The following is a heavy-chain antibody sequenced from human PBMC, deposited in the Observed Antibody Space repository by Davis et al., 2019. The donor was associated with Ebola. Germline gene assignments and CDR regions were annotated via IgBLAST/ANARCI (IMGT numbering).Heavy chain of an antibody. CDR1: GYTFSSYD. J-gene: IGHJ4*02. Sequence: AASVKVSCKASGYTFSSYDINWVRQATGQGLEWMGWMNPNSGNTGYAQKFQGRVTMTRNPSINTAYMELSSLRSEDTAVYYCAREVSRGAVAGVFFDYWGQGTLVTVSS. CDR3: AREVSRGAVAGVFFDY. CDR2: MNPNSGNT. V-gene: IGHV1-8*01. D-gene: IGHD6-19*01.